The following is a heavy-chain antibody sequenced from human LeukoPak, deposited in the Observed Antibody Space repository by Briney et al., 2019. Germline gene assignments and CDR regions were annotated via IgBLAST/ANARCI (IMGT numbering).Heavy chain of an antibody. CDR2: IYYSGST. Sequence: SETLSLTCTVYGGSISSYYWSWIRQPPGKGLEWIGYIYYSGSTNYNPSLKSRVTISVDTSKNQFSLKLSSVTAADTAVYYCARGVDTAMVGYWGQGTLVTVSS. CDR1: GGSISSYY. D-gene: IGHD5-18*01. V-gene: IGHV4-59*01. J-gene: IGHJ4*02. CDR3: ARGVDTAMVGY.